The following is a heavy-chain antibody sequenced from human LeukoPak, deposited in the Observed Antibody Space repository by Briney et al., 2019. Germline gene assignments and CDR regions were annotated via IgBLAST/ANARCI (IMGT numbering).Heavy chain of an antibody. J-gene: IGHJ4*02. CDR2: MKEDGSEK. D-gene: IGHD1-26*01. V-gene: IGHV3-7*04. CDR1: GFTFSTSW. Sequence: GGSLRLSCAASGFTFSTSWMTWIRQTPGKGLEWVANMKEDGSEKNYLDSVKGRFTISRDNTKNSLYLQMNSLTAEDTAVYYCARGGSHSMFWGQGTLVTVSS. CDR3: ARGGSHSMF.